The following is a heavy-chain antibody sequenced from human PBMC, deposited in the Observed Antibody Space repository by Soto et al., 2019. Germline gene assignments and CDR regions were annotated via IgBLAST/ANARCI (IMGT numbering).Heavy chain of an antibody. V-gene: IGHV5-51*01. D-gene: IGHD3-10*01. CDR3: ARPTSIGIGSFDV. Sequence: HGESLKISCQGSDYSFSSYWIGWVRQVPGKGLESIGIIFPDDSDTTYRPSYQGQVTLSVDKSINTAYLSWSNLKASDTAMYFCARPTSIGIGSFDVWGQGTMVTVSS. J-gene: IGHJ3*01. CDR2: IFPDDSDT. CDR1: DYSFSSYW.